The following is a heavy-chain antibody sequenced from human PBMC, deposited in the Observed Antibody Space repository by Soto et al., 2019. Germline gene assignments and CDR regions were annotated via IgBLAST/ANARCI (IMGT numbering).Heavy chain of an antibody. D-gene: IGHD3-10*01. CDR2: ITNSGGST. CDR3: AKRYGSGSYFDY. V-gene: IGHV3-23*01. CDR1: RFTFSTYA. J-gene: IGHJ4*02. Sequence: EVQLLESGGGLVQPGGSLRLSCAASRFTFSTYAMSWVRQAPGKGLEWVSTITNSGGSTNYADSVKGRFTISRDNSKNTLYLQMNSLRAEDTAVYYCAKRYGSGSYFDYWGQGTLVTVSS.